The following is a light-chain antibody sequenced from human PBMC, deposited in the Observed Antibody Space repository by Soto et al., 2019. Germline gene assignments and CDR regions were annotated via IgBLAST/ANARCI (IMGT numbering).Light chain of an antibody. CDR2: WAS. CDR1: QSVLYSPNNKNY. Sequence: DIVMTQSPDSLAVSLGERATINCKSSQSVLYSPNNKNYLAWYQQTPGQPPKLLIYWASTRESGVPDRFSGSGSGTDFTLTISSLQAEDVAVYYCQQYYSTPQTFGQGTKVDIK. V-gene: IGKV4-1*01. CDR3: QQYYSTPQT. J-gene: IGKJ1*01.